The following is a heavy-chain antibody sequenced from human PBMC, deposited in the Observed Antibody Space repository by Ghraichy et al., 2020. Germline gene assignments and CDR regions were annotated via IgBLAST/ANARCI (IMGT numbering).Heavy chain of an antibody. J-gene: IGHJ6*02. CDR2: VSDGGGST. CDR1: GFTFSSYA. CDR3: AKVKGKQLDNYYYGMDV. V-gene: IGHV3-23*01. D-gene: IGHD6-13*01. Sequence: GGSLRLSCAASGFTFSSYAMSWVRQAPGKGLEWVSGVSDGGGSTYYADSVKGRFTISRDSSKHTLYLQMNSLRAEDTAVYYCAKVKGKQLDNYYYGMDVWGQGTTVTVSS.